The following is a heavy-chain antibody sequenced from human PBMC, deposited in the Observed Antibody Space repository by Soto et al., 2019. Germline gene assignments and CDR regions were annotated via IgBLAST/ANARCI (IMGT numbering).Heavy chain of an antibody. J-gene: IGHJ6*02. D-gene: IGHD3-3*01. CDR2: IYYSGST. CDR3: ARESHYDFWSGCKGSNLAVYYYGMDV. V-gene: IGHV4-31*03. Sequence: SETLSLTCTVSGGSISSGGYYWSWIRQHPGKGLEWIGYIYYSGSTYYNPSLKSRVTISVDTSKNQFSLKLSSVTAADTAVYYCARESHYDFWSGCKGSNLAVYYYGMDVWGQGTTVTVSS. CDR1: GGSISSGGYY.